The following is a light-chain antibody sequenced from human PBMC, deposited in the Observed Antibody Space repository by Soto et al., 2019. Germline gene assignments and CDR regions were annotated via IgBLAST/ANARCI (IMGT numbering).Light chain of an antibody. Sequence: QSVLTQPPSVSGAPGQRVTISCTGSSSNIGAGYDVHWYQQLPGTAPKLLIYGNSNRPSGVPDRFSGSKSGTSASLAITGLQAEDEADYYCQSYDSILSSDVFGTGTKLTVL. CDR3: QSYDSILSSDV. CDR2: GNS. CDR1: SSNIGAGYD. J-gene: IGLJ1*01. V-gene: IGLV1-40*01.